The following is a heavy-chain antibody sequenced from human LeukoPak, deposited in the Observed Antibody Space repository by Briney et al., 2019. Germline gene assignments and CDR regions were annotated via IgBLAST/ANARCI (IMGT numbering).Heavy chain of an antibody. CDR1: GFTFSSYA. Sequence: PGGSLRLSCAASGFTFSSYAMSWVRQAPGKGLEWVSAISGSGGSTYCADSVKGRFTISRDNSKNTLYLQMNSLRAEDTAVYYCAKTSYDYVWGTFIDYWGQGTLVTVSS. V-gene: IGHV3-23*01. CDR3: AKTSYDYVWGTFIDY. D-gene: IGHD3-16*01. J-gene: IGHJ4*02. CDR2: ISGSGGST.